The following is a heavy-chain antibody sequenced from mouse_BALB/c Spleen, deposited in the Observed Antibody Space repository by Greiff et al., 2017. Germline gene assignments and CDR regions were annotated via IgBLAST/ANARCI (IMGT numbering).Heavy chain of an antibody. V-gene: IGHV7-3*02. J-gene: IGHJ2*01. Sequence: EVKLMESGGGLVQPGGSLRLSCATSGFTFTDYYMSWVRQPPGKALEWLGFIRNKANGYTTEYSASVKGRFTISRDNSQSILYLQMNTLRAEDSATYYCARETDYFDYWGQGTTLTVSS. CDR2: IRNKANGYTT. D-gene: IGHD4-1*01. CDR3: ARETDYFDY. CDR1: GFTFTDYY.